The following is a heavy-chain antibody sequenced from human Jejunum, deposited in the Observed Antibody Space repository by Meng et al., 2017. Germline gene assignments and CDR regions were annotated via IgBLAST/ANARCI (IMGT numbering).Heavy chain of an antibody. CDR3: ARQLNVWDSAGTYGGDFDF. D-gene: IGHD2-15*01. CDR1: GFSMGHMGYH. V-gene: IGHV4-39*01. J-gene: IGHJ4*02. CDR2: IYSGGST. Sequence: LQLQESGPALVNPSETLPLTCWLSGFSMGHMGYHWGWIRQTPGKGLEWIGSIYSGGSTKYNPSLKSRVTVSLDTSKKQFSLHLNSLTAADTAVYFCARQLNVWDSAGTYGGDFDFWGQGTLVTVSS.